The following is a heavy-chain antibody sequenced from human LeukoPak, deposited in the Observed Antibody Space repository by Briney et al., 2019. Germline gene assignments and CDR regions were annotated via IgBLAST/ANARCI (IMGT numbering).Heavy chain of an antibody. Sequence: SETLSLTCTVSGGSISSGDYYWSWIRQPPGKGLEWIGYIYYSGSTYYNPSLKSRVTISVDTSKNQFSLKLSSVTAADTAVYYCAREVGYCSSTSCQNWFDPWGQGTLVTVSS. CDR2: IYYSGST. D-gene: IGHD2-2*01. J-gene: IGHJ5*02. CDR1: GGSISSGDYY. CDR3: AREVGYCSSTSCQNWFDP. V-gene: IGHV4-30-4*01.